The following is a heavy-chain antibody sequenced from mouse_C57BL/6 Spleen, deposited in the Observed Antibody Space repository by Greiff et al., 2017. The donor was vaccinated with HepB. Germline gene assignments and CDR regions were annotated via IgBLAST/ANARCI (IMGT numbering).Heavy chain of an antibody. J-gene: IGHJ1*03. CDR3: ARLGRPSPHWYFDV. CDR2: IDPSDSET. D-gene: IGHD4-1*01. V-gene: IGHV1-52*01. Sequence: QVQLQQPGAELVRPGSSVKLSCKASGYTFTSYWMHWVKQRPIQGLEWIGNIDPSDSETHYNQKFKDKATLTVDKSSSTAYMQLSSLTSEDSAVYYCARLGRPSPHWYFDVWGTGTTVTVSS. CDR1: GYTFTSYW.